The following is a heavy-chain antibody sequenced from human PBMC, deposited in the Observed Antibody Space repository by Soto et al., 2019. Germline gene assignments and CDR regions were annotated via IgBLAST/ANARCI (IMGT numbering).Heavy chain of an antibody. CDR3: ARVWDYDFWSGYYPSYGMDV. V-gene: IGHV3-30-3*01. J-gene: IGHJ6*02. CDR2: ISYDGSNK. Sequence: GGSLRLSCAAPGFTGSSYAMHWVRQAPGKGLEWVAVISYDGSNKYYADSVKGRFTISRDNSKNTLYLQMNSLRAEDTAVYYCARVWDYDFWSGYYPSYGMDVWGQGTTVTVSS. CDR1: GFTGSSYA. D-gene: IGHD3-3*01.